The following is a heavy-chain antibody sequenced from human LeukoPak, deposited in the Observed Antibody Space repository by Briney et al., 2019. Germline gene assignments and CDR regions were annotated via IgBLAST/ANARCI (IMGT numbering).Heavy chain of an antibody. CDR3: ARDRLKYSSSWYDY. Sequence: ASVKVSCKASGYTFTSYGISWVRQSPGQGLEWMGWISAYNGNTNYAQKLQGRVTMTTDTSTSTAYTELRSLRSDDTAVYYCARDRLKYSSSWYDYWGQGTLVTVSS. J-gene: IGHJ4*02. V-gene: IGHV1-18*01. CDR2: ISAYNGNT. D-gene: IGHD6-13*01. CDR1: GYTFTSYG.